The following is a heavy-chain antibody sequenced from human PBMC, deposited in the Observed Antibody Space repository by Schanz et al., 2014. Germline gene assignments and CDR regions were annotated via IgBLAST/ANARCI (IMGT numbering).Heavy chain of an antibody. CDR3: AKDAAYYDSVIFPDH. CDR2: ISGGSNAI. J-gene: IGHJ4*02. Sequence: EEQLVESGGGSLQPGGSLRLSCTASGFPFSRFSMIWVRQAPGKGLEWLAYISGGSNAIYYADSVKGRFTISRDNSKNSLYLQMNSLRVEDTAIYFCAKDAAYYDSVIFPDHWGQGTLVTVSS. V-gene: IGHV3-48*01. D-gene: IGHD3-22*01. CDR1: GFPFSRFS.